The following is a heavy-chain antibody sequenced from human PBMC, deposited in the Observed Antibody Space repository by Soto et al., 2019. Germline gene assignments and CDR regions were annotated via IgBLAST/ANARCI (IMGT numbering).Heavy chain of an antibody. V-gene: IGHV1-69*01. D-gene: IGHD3-22*01. Sequence: QVQLVQSGAEVKKPGSSVTVSCKASGGTFSSYAISWVRQAPGQGLEWMGGIITIFGTANYAQKFQGRVTITADESTRTAHMALSRLKFEDTAVYYCATNDDDSSGYYAAPDYWGQGTLVTVSS. CDR2: IITIFGTA. J-gene: IGHJ4*02. CDR3: ATNDDDSSGYYAAPDY. CDR1: GGTFSSYA.